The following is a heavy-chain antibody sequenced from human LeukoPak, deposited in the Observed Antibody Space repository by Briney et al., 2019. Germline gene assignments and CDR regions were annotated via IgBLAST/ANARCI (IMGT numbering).Heavy chain of an antibody. CDR1: GFTFSSYA. CDR3: AKEPYSGSYPYYFDY. D-gene: IGHD3-10*01. J-gene: IGHJ4*02. CDR2: ISDSGGHT. Sequence: PGGSLRLSCAASGFTFSSYAMSWARQAPGKGLEWVSTISDSGGHTFYGDSVKGRFTISRDNSKNTLYLQMNSLRAEDSAVYYCAKEPYSGSYPYYFDYWGQGTLVTVSS. V-gene: IGHV3-23*01.